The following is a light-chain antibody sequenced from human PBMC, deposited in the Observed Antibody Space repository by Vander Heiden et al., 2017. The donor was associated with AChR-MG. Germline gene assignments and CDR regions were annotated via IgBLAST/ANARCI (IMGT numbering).Light chain of an antibody. Sequence: QSALTQPASVSGSPGQSLTISCTGPSSDVGGYNYVSWYQQHPGKAPKLMIDDVSKRPSGVSKRFSGSKSGNTASLTISGLQAEDEADYYCSSMGVVFGGGTKLTVL. J-gene: IGLJ2*01. CDR1: SSDVGGYNY. CDR2: DVS. CDR3: SSMGVV. V-gene: IGLV2-14*01.